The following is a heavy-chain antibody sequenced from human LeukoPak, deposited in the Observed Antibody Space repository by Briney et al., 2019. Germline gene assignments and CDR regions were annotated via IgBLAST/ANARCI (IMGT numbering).Heavy chain of an antibody. J-gene: IGHJ3*02. Sequence: GGSLRLPCAASGFTFSSYSMNWVRQAPGKGLEWVSYISSSSSTIYYADSVKGRFTISRDNAKNTLYLQMNSLRVEDTAVYYCARGAPGSSGWIYGFHIWGQGTMVTVSS. D-gene: IGHD6-19*01. V-gene: IGHV3-48*04. CDR3: ARGAPGSSGWIYGFHI. CDR2: ISSSSSTI. CDR1: GFTFSSYS.